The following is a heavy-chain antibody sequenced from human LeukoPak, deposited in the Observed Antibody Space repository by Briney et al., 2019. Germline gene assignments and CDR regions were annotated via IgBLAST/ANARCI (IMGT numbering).Heavy chain of an antibody. CDR3: ARGTGSYYSLGY. V-gene: IGHV3-74*01. CDR1: GFTFSSYW. CDR2: INSDGSST. J-gene: IGHJ4*02. Sequence: PGGSLRLSCAASGFTFSSYWMHWVRQAPGKGLVWVSRINSDGSSTSYADPVKGRFTISRDNAKNTLYLQMDSLRAEDTAMYYCARGTGSYYSLGYWGQGTLVTVSS. D-gene: IGHD1-26*01.